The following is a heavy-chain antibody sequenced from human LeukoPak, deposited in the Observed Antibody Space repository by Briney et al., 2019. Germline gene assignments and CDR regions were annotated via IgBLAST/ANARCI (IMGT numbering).Heavy chain of an antibody. D-gene: IGHD1-26*01. CDR3: ARGRGSYSFDY. CDR1: GFSLSGYS. Sequence: GGSLRLSCAASGFSLSGYSMSWVRQAPGKGLEWVANIKQDGSEKCYVDSVKGRFTISRDNAKNSLSLQMNSLRVEDTAVYHCARGRGSYSFDYWGQGTLVTVSS. V-gene: IGHV3-7*01. J-gene: IGHJ4*02. CDR2: IKQDGSEK.